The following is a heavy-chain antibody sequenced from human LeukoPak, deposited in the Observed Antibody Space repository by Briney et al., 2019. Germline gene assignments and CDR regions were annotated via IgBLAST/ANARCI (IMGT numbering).Heavy chain of an antibody. Sequence: SETLSLACTVSGGSISSYYWSWIRQPPGKGLEWIGYIYTSGSTNYNPSLKSRVTISVDTSKSQFSLKLSSVTAADTAVYYCARLGEGSSWVQRNYYYYYMDVWGKGTTVTVSS. V-gene: IGHV4-4*09. CDR3: ARLGEGSSWVQRNYYYYYMDV. D-gene: IGHD6-13*01. CDR2: IYTSGST. J-gene: IGHJ6*03. CDR1: GGSISSYY.